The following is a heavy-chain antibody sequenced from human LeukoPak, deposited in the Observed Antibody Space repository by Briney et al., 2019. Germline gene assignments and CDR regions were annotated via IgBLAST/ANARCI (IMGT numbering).Heavy chain of an antibody. J-gene: IGHJ4*02. CDR1: GGTFSSYA. CDR2: IIPIFGTA. CDR3: AREVYSYGAIDY. V-gene: IGHV1-69*13. D-gene: IGHD5-18*01. Sequence: VASVKVSCTASGGTFSSYAISWVRQPPGQGLEWMGGIIPIFGTANYAQKFQGRVTITADESTSTAYMELSSLRSEDTAVYYCAREVYSYGAIDYWGQGTLVTVSS.